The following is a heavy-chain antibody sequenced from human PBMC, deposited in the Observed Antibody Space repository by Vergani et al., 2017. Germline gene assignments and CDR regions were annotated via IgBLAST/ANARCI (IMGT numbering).Heavy chain of an antibody. J-gene: IGHJ4*02. CDR1: GFIFRSYG. CDR3: AKESGTIFADFDY. CDR2: IRFDGSGK. V-gene: IGHV3-30*02. D-gene: IGHD1-14*01. Sequence: QVQLVESGGGVVQPGGSLRLSCAASGFIFRSYGMHWVRQAPGKGLEWVAFIRFDGSGKYYADAVKGRFTISRDNSKNTQNLQMNSLRAEDTGVYYCAKESGTIFADFDYWCQGTLVTVSP.